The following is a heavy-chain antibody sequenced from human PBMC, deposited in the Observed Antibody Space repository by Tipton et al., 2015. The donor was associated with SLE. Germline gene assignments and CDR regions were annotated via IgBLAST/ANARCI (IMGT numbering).Heavy chain of an antibody. CDR1: GGSVSSGRFY. Sequence: TLSLTCTVSGGSVSSGRFYWTWIRQPAGKGLEWIGRIYSSGDRDYNPSLRSRVTMSIDASQNRVSLRLKSVSAADTAVYYCARGSDGEYVRYFDVWGPGTLVTVSS. D-gene: IGHD4-17*01. J-gene: IGHJ2*01. V-gene: IGHV4-61*02. CDR3: ARGSDGEYVRYFDV. CDR2: IYSSGDR.